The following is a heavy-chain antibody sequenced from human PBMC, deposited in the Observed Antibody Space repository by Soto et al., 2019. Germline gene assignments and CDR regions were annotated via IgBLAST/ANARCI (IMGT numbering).Heavy chain of an antibody. V-gene: IGHV4-39*01. CDR3: ARQIGRGSWSLDH. Sequence: QLQLQESGPGLVKPAETLSLTCPVSGGSISRSDYWWGWIRQPPGKGLEWIGSIYYTGSTYYNPSLKSRVIISVDTSKNQFSLRLSSVTAADTAVYYCARQIGRGSWSLDHWGQGTLVTVSS. J-gene: IGHJ4*02. CDR2: IYYTGST. CDR1: GGSISRSDYW. D-gene: IGHD6-13*01.